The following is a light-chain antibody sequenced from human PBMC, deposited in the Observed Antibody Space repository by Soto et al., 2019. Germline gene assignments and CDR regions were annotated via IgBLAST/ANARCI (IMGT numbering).Light chain of an antibody. CDR1: QSISGF. J-gene: IGKJ2*01. V-gene: IGKV1-39*01. CDR2: TAS. CDR3: QHSYRPPYT. Sequence: DIQMTQSPSSLSASVGDRVTITCRASQSISGFLNWYQQKPGKAPKLLIYTASSLQSGVPSRFSGSGSGTDFTLTINSLQPEDFATYYCQHSYRPPYTFGQGTKLEIK.